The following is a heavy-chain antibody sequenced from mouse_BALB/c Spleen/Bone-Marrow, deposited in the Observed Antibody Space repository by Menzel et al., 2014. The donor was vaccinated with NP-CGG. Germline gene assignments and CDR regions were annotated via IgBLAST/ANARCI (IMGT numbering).Heavy chain of an antibody. J-gene: IGHJ3*01. Sequence: QVQLQQSGAELAKPGASVKVSCKASGYTFTSYWMRWVKQRPGQGLEWIGYINPSTGYTEYNQKFKDKATLTADKSSSTAYMQLSSLTSEDSAVYYCARGYYGSSLVYWGQGTLVTVSA. CDR1: GYTFTSYW. CDR2: INPSTGYT. V-gene: IGHV1-7*01. CDR3: ARGYYGSSLVY. D-gene: IGHD1-1*01.